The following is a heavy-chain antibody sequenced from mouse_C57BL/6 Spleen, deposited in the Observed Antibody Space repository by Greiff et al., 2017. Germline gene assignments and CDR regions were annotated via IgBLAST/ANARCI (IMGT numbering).Heavy chain of an antibody. V-gene: IGHV1-61*01. D-gene: IGHD2-5*01. Sequence: VQLQQPGAELVRPGSSVKLSCKASGYTFTSYWMDWVKQRPGQGLEWIGNIYPSDSETHYNQKFKDKATLTVDKSSSTAYTQLSSLTSEDSAVYYCARVDSNYFFYAMDYWGQGTSVTVSS. J-gene: IGHJ4*01. CDR3: ARVDSNYFFYAMDY. CDR1: GYTFTSYW. CDR2: IYPSDSET.